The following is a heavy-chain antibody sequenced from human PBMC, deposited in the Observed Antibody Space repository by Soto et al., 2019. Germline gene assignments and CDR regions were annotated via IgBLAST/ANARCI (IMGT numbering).Heavy chain of an antibody. CDR3: ARPSGYDSNYYYYMDV. J-gene: IGHJ6*03. Sequence: ASVKVSCKASGYTFTSYAMHWVRQAPGQRLEWMGWINAGNGNTKYSQKFQGRVTITRDTSASTAYMELSSLRSEDTAVYYCARPSGYDSNYYYYMDVWGKGTTVTVSS. V-gene: IGHV1-3*01. CDR1: GYTFTSYA. D-gene: IGHD5-12*01. CDR2: INAGNGNT.